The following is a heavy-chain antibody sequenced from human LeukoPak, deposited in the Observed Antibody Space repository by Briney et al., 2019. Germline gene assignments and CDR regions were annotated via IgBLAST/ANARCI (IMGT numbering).Heavy chain of an antibody. D-gene: IGHD2-15*01. CDR1: GYTCTSYD. Sequence: ASVRVSCKASGYTCTSYDINWVRQATGQGVEWMGWMNPNSGNTGSAQKSHRRVTMTRNTSISTAYLEPSNLKSEDSAVYYCARLYCSGARCYSSDWLDPWGQGTLVTVSS. CDR3: ARLYCSGARCYSSDWLDP. J-gene: IGHJ5*02. V-gene: IGHV1-8*01. CDR2: MNPNSGNT.